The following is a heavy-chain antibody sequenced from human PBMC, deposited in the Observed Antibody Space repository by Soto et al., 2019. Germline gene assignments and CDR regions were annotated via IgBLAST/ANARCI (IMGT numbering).Heavy chain of an antibody. CDR1: GFTFSSYG. D-gene: IGHD3-3*01. V-gene: IGHV3-33*01. J-gene: IGHJ4*02. Sequence: QVQLVESGGGVVQPGRSLRLSCAASGFTFSSYGMHWVRQAPGKGREWVAVIWYDGSNKYYADSVKGRFTISRDNSKNTLYLQMNSLRAEDTAVYYCARDGGFGVVQDYWGQGTLVTVSS. CDR2: IWYDGSNK. CDR3: ARDGGFGVVQDY.